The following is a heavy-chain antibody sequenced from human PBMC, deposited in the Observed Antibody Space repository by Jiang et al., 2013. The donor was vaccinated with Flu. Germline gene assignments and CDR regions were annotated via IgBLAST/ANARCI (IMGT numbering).Heavy chain of an antibody. CDR3: ASRDFDGMDA. Sequence: QLLESGAEVKKPGSSVKVSCKTSGGNFSDYAISWVRQAPGQGLEWMGGIIPIFVTPNYARKFQGRIVINADKSTTTAYMELSSLRSEDTAVYYCASRDFDGMDAWGQGTTVIVSS. CDR1: GGNFSDYA. V-gene: IGHV1-69*06. J-gene: IGHJ6*02. CDR2: IIPIFVTP. D-gene: IGHD3-3*01.